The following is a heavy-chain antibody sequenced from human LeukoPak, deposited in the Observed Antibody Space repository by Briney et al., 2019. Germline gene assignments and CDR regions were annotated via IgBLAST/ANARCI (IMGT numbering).Heavy chain of an antibody. CDR1: GFTVSSNY. Sequence: GGSLRLSCAASGFTVSSNYMSWVRQAPGKGLEWVSVIYSGGSTYYADSVKGRFTISRDNSKNTLYLQMNSLRAEDTAVYYCARQLDSCDCYDYWGQGTLVTVSS. CDR3: ARQLDSCDCYDY. J-gene: IGHJ4*02. V-gene: IGHV3-66*02. CDR2: IYSGGST. D-gene: IGHD2-21*01.